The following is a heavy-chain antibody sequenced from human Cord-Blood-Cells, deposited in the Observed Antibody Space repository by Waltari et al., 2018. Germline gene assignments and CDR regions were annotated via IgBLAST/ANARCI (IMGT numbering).Heavy chain of an antibody. V-gene: IGHV3-23*01. J-gene: IGHJ4*02. CDR3: AKDLYGSGSYYNFDY. Sequence: EVQLLESGGGLVQPGGSLRLSCAASGFTFSSYAMRWVRQAPGKGLEWVSAISGSGGSTYYADSVKGRFTISRDNSKNTLYLQMNSLRAEDTAVYYCAKDLYGSGSYYNFDYWGQGTLVTVSS. CDR2: ISGSGGST. D-gene: IGHD3-10*01. CDR1: GFTFSSYA.